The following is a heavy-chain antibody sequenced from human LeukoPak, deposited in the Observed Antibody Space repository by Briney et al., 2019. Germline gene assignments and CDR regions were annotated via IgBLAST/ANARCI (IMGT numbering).Heavy chain of an antibody. J-gene: IGHJ4*02. Sequence: GESLKISCKGSGYTFTSYYMHWVRQAPGQGLEWMGIINPSGGGTSYAQKFQGRVTMTRDTSTSTVYMELSSLRSEDTAVYYCAGHYYDGLEAVYWGQGTLVTVSS. CDR1: GYTFTSYY. D-gene: IGHD3-22*01. CDR3: AGHYYDGLEAVY. V-gene: IGHV1-46*03. CDR2: INPSGGGT.